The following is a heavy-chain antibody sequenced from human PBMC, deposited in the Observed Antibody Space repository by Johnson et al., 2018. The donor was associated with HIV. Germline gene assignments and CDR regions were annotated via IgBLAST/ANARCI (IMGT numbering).Heavy chain of an antibody. Sequence: MLLVESGGGLVQPGGSLRLSCAASGFTFSSYDMHWVRQATGKGLEWVSAIGTAGDTYYPGSVKGRFTISRDNAKNSLYLQMNSLRPEDTAVYYCARDHGWSRGWLFDAFDIWGQGTMVTVSS. V-gene: IGHV3-13*01. CDR3: ARDHGWSRGWLFDAFDI. CDR1: GFTFSSYD. CDR2: IGTAGDT. D-gene: IGHD6-19*01. J-gene: IGHJ3*02.